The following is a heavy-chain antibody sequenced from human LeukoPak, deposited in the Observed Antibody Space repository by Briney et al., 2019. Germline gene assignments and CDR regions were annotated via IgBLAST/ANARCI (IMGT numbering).Heavy chain of an antibody. CDR1: GYTFTSYY. Sequence: GASVKVSCKASGYTFTSYYMHWVRQAPGQGLEWMGIINPSGGSTSYAQKFQGRVTMTTDTSTSTAYMELRSLRSDDTAAYYCARGPRAVTTAPFFYWGQGTLVTVSS. CDR2: INPSGGST. D-gene: IGHD4-17*01. V-gene: IGHV1-46*01. CDR3: ARGPRAVTTAPFFY. J-gene: IGHJ4*02.